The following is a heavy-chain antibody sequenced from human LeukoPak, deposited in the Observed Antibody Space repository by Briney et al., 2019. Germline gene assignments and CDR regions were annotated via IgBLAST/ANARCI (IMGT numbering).Heavy chain of an antibody. J-gene: IGHJ4*02. Sequence: PGGSLRLSCSASGFTFSSYAMHWVRQAPGKGLEWVAVLSEDGRTRYYADSLKGRFTISRDNSKNTLYLQMNSLRPEDTAVYYCARDRVNRVYCGGDCYSAVFDYWGQGTLVTVSS. CDR1: GFTFSSYA. V-gene: IGHV3-30*04. CDR3: ARDRVNRVYCGGDCYSAVFDY. D-gene: IGHD2-21*02. CDR2: LSEDGRTR.